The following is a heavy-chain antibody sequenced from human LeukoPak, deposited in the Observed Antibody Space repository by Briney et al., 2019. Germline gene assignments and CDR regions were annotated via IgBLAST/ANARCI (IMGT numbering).Heavy chain of an antibody. Sequence: PGGSLRLSCAASGFTFSSYAMHWVRQAPGKGLEYVSAISSNGGSTYYANSVKGRFTISRDNSKNTLYLQMGSLRAEDMAVYYCARGEGSTGSSWYLLSEYFGYWGQGTLVTVSS. CDR2: ISSNGGST. V-gene: IGHV3-64*01. J-gene: IGHJ4*02. CDR1: GFTFSSYA. D-gene: IGHD6-13*01. CDR3: ARGEGSTGSSWYLLSEYFGY.